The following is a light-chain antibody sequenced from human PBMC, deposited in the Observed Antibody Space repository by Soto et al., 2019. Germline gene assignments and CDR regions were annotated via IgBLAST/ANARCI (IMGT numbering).Light chain of an antibody. CDR3: MQATHCPPLT. Sequence: DVVMTQSPLALPVTLGQPASISCRSSQSLVHSDGNTYLNWFQQRPCQSPRRLIYKFSYRDSGVPDRFSGRGSGADFTLTISRVEAEDVGIYYFMQATHCPPLTFGGGTEVEIK. V-gene: IGKV2-30*02. CDR2: KFS. J-gene: IGKJ4*01. CDR1: QSLVHSDGNTY.